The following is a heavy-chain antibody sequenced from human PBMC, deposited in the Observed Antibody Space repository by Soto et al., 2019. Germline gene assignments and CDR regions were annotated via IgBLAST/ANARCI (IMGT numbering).Heavy chain of an antibody. CDR2: ISYDGSNK. CDR3: AKEPKYYYGSGSFNY. D-gene: IGHD3-10*01. CDR1: GFTFSSYG. Sequence: QVQLVESGGGVVQPGRSLRLSCAASGFTFSSYGMHWVRQAPGKGLEWVAVISYDGSNKYYADSEKGRFTISRDNSKNTLYLQMNSLRAEDTAVYYCAKEPKYYYGSGSFNYWGQGTLVTVSS. J-gene: IGHJ4*02. V-gene: IGHV3-30*18.